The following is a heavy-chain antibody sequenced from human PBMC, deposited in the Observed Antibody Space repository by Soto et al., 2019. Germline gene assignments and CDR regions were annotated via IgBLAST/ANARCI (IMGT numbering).Heavy chain of an antibody. D-gene: IGHD5-18*01. Sequence: LSETLSLTCTVSGGSISSTTYYWGWIRQPPGKGLEWIGSIYYSGSTYYNPSLKSRVTISVDTSKNQFSLKLSSVTAADTAVYYCASTPRGYSYGYYGMDVWGQGTTVTVSS. J-gene: IGHJ6*02. V-gene: IGHV4-39*01. CDR1: GGSISSTTYY. CDR3: ASTPRGYSYGYYGMDV. CDR2: IYYSGST.